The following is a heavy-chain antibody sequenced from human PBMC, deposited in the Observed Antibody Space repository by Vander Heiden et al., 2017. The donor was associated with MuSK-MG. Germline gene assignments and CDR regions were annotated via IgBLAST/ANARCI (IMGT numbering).Heavy chain of an antibody. J-gene: IGHJ3*02. CDR1: GYSFTSYW. CDR3: ARFGQSGVYYYDSSGYSGVGDAFDI. Sequence: EVQLVQSGAEVKKPGESLKISCKGSGYSFTSYWLGGVRQLPGKGLEWMGIIYPGDSDTRYSPSFQGQVTISADKSISTAYLQWSSLKASDTAMYYCARFGQSGVYYYDSSGYSGVGDAFDIWGQGTMVTVSS. CDR2: IYPGDSDT. V-gene: IGHV5-51*01. D-gene: IGHD3-22*01.